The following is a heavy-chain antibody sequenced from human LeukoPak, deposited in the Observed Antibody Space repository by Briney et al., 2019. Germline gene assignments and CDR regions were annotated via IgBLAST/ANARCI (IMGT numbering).Heavy chain of an antibody. J-gene: IGHJ4*02. Sequence: PGGSLRLSCAASGFTFSSYWMSWVRQAPGKGLEWVANMKQDGSEKYYVDSVKGRFTISRDNAKNSLYLQMNSLRTEDTAVYYCARGRVVVGASTLYYFDYWGQGTLVTVSS. CDR2: MKQDGSEK. CDR3: ARGRVVVGASTLYYFDY. V-gene: IGHV3-7*01. CDR1: GFTFSSYW. D-gene: IGHD2-15*01.